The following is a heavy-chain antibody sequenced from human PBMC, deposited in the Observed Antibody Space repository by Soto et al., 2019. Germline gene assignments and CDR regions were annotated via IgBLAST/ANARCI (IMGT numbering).Heavy chain of an antibody. CDR2: ISGSGGST. Sequence: GGSLRLSCAASGFTFNTFWMSWVRQSPGKGLEWVSAISGSGGSTYYADSVKGRFTISRDNSKNTLYLQMNSLRAEDTAVYYCADYDSSGYPYYWGQGTLVTVSS. D-gene: IGHD3-22*01. CDR1: GFTFNTFW. CDR3: ADYDSSGYPYY. V-gene: IGHV3-23*01. J-gene: IGHJ4*02.